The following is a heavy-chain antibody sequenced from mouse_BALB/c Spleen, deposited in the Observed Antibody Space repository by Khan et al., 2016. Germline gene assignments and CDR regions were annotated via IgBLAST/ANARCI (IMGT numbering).Heavy chain of an antibody. Sequence: EVQLQESGPGLVKPSQSLSLTCSVTGYSITSGYYWNWIRQFPGNNLEWMGYISYDGSNNYNPSLKNRISIARDTSKNQFFLKLNSVTTEDTATYNCARLRRFYAMDYWGQGTSVTVCS. CDR3: ARLRRFYAMDY. CDR1: GYSITSGYY. CDR2: ISYDGSN. J-gene: IGHJ4*01. D-gene: IGHD1-1*01. V-gene: IGHV3-6*02.